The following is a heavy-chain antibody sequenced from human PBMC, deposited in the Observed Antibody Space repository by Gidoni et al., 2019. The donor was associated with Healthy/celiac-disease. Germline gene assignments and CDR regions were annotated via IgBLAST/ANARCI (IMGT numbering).Heavy chain of an antibody. Sequence: QVQLQQWGAGLLKPSATLSLTCAVYGGSFSGYYWSWIRQPPGKGLEWIGEINHSGRTNYNPSLKSRVTISVDTSKNQFSLKLSSVTAADTAVYYCARGRWFDPWGQGTLVTVSS. J-gene: IGHJ5*02. V-gene: IGHV4-34*01. CDR1: GGSFSGYY. CDR2: INHSGRT. CDR3: ARGRWFDP.